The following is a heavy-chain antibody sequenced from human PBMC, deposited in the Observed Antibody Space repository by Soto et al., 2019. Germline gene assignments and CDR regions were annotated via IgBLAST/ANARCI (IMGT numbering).Heavy chain of an antibody. CDR1: GGSISSYY. J-gene: IGHJ5*02. CDR3: AGQYYDILTGYFFDP. Sequence: SETLSLTCTVSGGSISSYYWSWIRQPPGKGLEWIGYIYYSGSTNYNPSLKSRVTISVDTSKNQFSLKLSSVTAADTAVYYCAGQYYDILTGYFFDPWGQGTLVTVSS. CDR2: IYYSGST. D-gene: IGHD3-9*01. V-gene: IGHV4-59*01.